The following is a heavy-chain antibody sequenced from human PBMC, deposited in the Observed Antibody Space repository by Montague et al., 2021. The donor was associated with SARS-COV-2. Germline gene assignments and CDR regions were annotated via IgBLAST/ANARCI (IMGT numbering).Heavy chain of an antibody. J-gene: IGHJ4*02. CDR3: AHYYYGSGTYFDFDS. D-gene: IGHD3-10*01. V-gene: IGHV2-5*02. CDR2: IYWDDDK. CDR1: GFSLSSGGVG. Sequence: PALVTPTQTLTLTCTFSGFSLSSGGVGVGWIRQPPGKALEWVALIYWDDDKRYSPSLKSRLTMTKDTSENQVYLTMTNMDPVDTATYYCAHYYYGSGTYFDFDSWGQGTLVTVSS.